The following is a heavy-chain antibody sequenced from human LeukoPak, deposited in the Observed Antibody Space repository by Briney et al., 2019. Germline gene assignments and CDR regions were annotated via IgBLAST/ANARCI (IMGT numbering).Heavy chain of an antibody. Sequence: PGGSLRLSCAASGFTFSSYAMHWVRQAPGKGLEWVAVISYDGSNKYYADSVKGRFTISRDNAKNSLYLQMNSLRAEDTALYYCARVGGPYYYYYMDFWGKGTTVTVSS. J-gene: IGHJ6*03. CDR2: ISYDGSNK. V-gene: IGHV3-30*04. CDR3: ARVGGPYYYYYMDF. CDR1: GFTFSSYA.